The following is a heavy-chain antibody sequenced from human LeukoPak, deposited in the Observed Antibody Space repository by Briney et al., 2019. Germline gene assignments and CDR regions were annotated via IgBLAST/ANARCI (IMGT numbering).Heavy chain of an antibody. D-gene: IGHD6-19*01. J-gene: IGHJ4*02. CDR2: IYPGDSDT. CDR1: GDSFTSYW. CDR3: ARHLASGWCNFDY. V-gene: IGHV5-51*01. Sequence: GESLKISCKGSGDSFTSYWIGWVRQMPGKGLEWMGIIYPGDSDTRYSPSFQGQVTISADKSISTAYLQWSSLKASDTATYYCARHLASGWCNFDYWGQGTLVTVSS.